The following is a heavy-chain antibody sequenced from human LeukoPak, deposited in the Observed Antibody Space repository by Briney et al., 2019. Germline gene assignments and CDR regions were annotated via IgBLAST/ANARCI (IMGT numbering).Heavy chain of an antibody. D-gene: IGHD3-3*02. V-gene: IGHV3-48*01. Sequence: TGGSLRLSCAASGFTFSSYSMNWVRQAPGKGLEWVSYISSSSSTIYYADSVKGRFTISRDNSKNTLYLQMNSLRAEDTAVYYCARDSIPRRTPDAVDYWGQGTLVTVSS. CDR1: GFTFSSYS. CDR3: ARDSIPRRTPDAVDY. CDR2: ISSSSSTI. J-gene: IGHJ4*02.